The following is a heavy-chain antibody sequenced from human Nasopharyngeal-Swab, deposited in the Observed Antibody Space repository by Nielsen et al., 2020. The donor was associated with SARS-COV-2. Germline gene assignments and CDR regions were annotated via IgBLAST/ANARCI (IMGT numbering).Heavy chain of an antibody. J-gene: IGHJ4*02. CDR1: GVTFSGYY. V-gene: IGHV4-34*01. D-gene: IGHD5-18*01. CDR3: ATGDPEKYTAIGVYFYY. CDR2: INHSGSN. Sequence: GSLRLSCAVYGVTFSGYYWSWIRQAPGKGLEWIGEINHSGSNNYNPSLKSRITISVDKSTNQLSLKLSSVTTADTAVYYCATGDPEKYTAIGVYFYYWGQGTLVTVSS.